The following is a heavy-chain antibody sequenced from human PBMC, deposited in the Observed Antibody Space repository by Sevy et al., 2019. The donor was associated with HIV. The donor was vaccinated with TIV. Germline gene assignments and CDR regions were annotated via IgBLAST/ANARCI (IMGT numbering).Heavy chain of an antibody. CDR2: ISSSSTI. D-gene: IGHD5-18*01. Sequence: GSLRLSCAASGFTFSSYSMNWVRQAPGKGLEWVSYISSSSTIYYADSVKGRFTISRDNAKNSLYLQMNSLRDEDTAVYYCARDYRDGMLRIQLWSSFDYWGQGTLVTVSS. CDR3: ARDYRDGMLRIQLWSSFDY. V-gene: IGHV3-48*02. J-gene: IGHJ4*02. CDR1: GFTFSSYS.